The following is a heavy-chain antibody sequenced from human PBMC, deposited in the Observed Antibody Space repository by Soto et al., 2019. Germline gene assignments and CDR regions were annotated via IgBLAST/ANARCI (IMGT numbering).Heavy chain of an antibody. J-gene: IGHJ4*02. Sequence: QVQLVESGGGVVQPGRSLRLSCAASGFTFSSYGMHWVRQAPGKGLEWVAVISYDGSNKYYADSVKGRFTISRDNSKNTLYLQMNSLRGEDTAVYYCAKGPPDYDFWSGYLDYWGQGTLVTVSS. CDR3: AKGPPDYDFWSGYLDY. CDR1: GFTFSSYG. CDR2: ISYDGSNK. D-gene: IGHD3-3*01. V-gene: IGHV3-30*18.